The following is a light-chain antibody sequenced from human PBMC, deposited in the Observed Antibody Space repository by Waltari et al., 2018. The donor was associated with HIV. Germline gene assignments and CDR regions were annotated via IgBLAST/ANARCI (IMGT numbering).Light chain of an antibody. CDR3: QQYIGSPRT. CDR2: AAS. V-gene: IGKV1-39*01. Sequence: DIQMTQSPSSLSASVGDRVTITCRASQSISSYLNWYQQKPGKAPKLLIYAASSLQSGVPSRFSGSGSGTDFTLTISSLEPEDCAVYYCQQYIGSPRTFGQGTKVELK. CDR1: QSISSY. J-gene: IGKJ1*01.